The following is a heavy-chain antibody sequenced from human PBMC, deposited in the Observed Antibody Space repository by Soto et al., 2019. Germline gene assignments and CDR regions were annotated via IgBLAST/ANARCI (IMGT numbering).Heavy chain of an antibody. CDR3: AKAKNDYHRANRPHCDY. J-gene: IGHJ4*02. D-gene: IGHD1-1*01. CDR2: ISANDVGT. CDR1: GFTLRNYA. V-gene: IGHV3-23*01. Sequence: PGGSLRLSCEASGFTLRNYAMTWVRQAPGKGLEWVSLISANDVGTYYAESVKTRFTISTDQSRHTMYLQMDSLRADDTAIYYCAKAKNDYHRANRPHCDYLGKRTWVTASS.